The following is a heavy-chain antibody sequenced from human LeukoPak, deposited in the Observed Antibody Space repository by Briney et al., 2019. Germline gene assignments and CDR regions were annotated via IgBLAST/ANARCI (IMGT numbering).Heavy chain of an antibody. J-gene: IGHJ4*02. Sequence: GVLRLSCAASGFTFSSYSMNWVRQAPGKGLEWVSSISSSSSYIYYADSVKGRFTISRDSAKNSLYLQMNSLRAEDTAVYYCARLGSSAESFDYWGQGTLVTVSS. CDR3: ARLGSSAESFDY. D-gene: IGHD6-6*01. CDR2: ISSSSSYI. CDR1: GFTFSSYS. V-gene: IGHV3-21*01.